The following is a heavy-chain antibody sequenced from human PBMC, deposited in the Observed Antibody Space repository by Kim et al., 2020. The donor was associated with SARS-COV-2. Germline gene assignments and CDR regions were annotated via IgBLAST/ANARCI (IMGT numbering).Heavy chain of an antibody. V-gene: IGHV3-23*01. J-gene: IGHJ5*02. CDR2: ISGSGGST. CDR3: AKEHSSGYYWGWPGGWFDP. CDR1: GFTFSSYA. Sequence: GGSLRLSCAASGFTFSSYAMSWVRQAPGKGLEWVSAISGSGGSTYYADSVKGRFTISRDNSKNTLYLQMNSLRAEDTAVYYCAKEHSSGYYWGWPGGWFDPWGQGTLVTVSS. D-gene: IGHD3-22*01.